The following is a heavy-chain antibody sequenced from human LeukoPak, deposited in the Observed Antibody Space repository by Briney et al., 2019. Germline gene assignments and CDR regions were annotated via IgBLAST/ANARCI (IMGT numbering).Heavy chain of an antibody. D-gene: IGHD5-12*01. Sequence: ASVKVSCKASGYTFTRNGIGWVRQAPGQGLEWMGWISPYNEYTDYAQKLQDRVIMTTDTSTGTVSLELKSLRSDDTAVYYCARIQNGYDFDYWGQGTLATVSS. J-gene: IGHJ4*02. CDR3: ARIQNGYDFDY. CDR1: GYTFTRNG. CDR2: ISPYNEYT. V-gene: IGHV1-18*01.